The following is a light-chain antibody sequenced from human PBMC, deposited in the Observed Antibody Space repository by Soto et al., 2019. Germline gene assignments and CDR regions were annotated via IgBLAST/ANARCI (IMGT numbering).Light chain of an antibody. CDR2: AAS. V-gene: IGKV1-17*01. CDR1: QGIRND. J-gene: IGKJ1*01. Sequence: DIQMTQSPSSLSASVGDRVTITCRASQGIRNDLAWYQQRPGKAPKRLIYAASSLHSGVPSRFSGSGSGTEFTLTISSLQPEDFATYFCLQHNTYPRTFGQGTKVDIK. CDR3: LQHNTYPRT.